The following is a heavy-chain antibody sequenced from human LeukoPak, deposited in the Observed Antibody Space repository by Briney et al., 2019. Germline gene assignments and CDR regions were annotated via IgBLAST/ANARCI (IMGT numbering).Heavy chain of an antibody. V-gene: IGHV4-34*01. CDR1: GGSFSGYY. J-gene: IGHJ4*02. D-gene: IGHD2-15*01. CDR3: ARGGGFHFDY. CDR2: IYYSGST. Sequence: SETLSLTCAVYGGSFSGYYWDWIRQPPGKGLEWIGTIYYSGSTYYNPSLKSRVTISVDTSKNQFSLRLTSVTAADTTVYYCARGGGFHFDYWGQGTLVTVSS.